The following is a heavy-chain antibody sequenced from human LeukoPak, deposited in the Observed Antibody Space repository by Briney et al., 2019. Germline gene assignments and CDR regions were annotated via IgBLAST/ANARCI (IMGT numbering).Heavy chain of an antibody. CDR2: IYHTGST. V-gene: IGHV4-34*01. J-gene: IGHJ4*02. CDR3: ARGPPTDYYDSSGFYYVFDY. D-gene: IGHD3-22*01. Sequence: SETLSLTCAVYGGSFSDYYWSWIRQPPGKGLEWIGEIYHTGSTNYNPSLKSRGIISVDTSKNQFFLQLSSVTAADTAVYFCARGPPTDYYDSSGFYYVFDYWGQGTLVTVSS. CDR1: GGSFSDYY.